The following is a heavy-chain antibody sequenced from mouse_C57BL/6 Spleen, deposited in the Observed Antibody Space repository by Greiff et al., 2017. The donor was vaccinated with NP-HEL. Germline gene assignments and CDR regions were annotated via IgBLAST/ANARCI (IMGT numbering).Heavy chain of an antibody. D-gene: IGHD1-1*01. J-gene: IGHJ4*01. Sequence: QVQLQQPGAELVRPGSSVKLSCKASGYTFTSYWMDWVKQRPGQGLEWIGNIYPSDSETHYNQKFKDKATLTVDKSSSTAYMQLSSLTSEDSAVYYCAREGGLLRGDYYAMDYWGQGTSVTVSS. CDR1: GYTFTSYW. CDR2: IYPSDSET. CDR3: AREGGLLRGDYYAMDY. V-gene: IGHV1-61*01.